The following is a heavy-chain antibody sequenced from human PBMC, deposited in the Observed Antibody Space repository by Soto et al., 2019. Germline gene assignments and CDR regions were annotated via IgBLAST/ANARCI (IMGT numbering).Heavy chain of an antibody. CDR1: GYTFTGYD. V-gene: IGHV1-2*04. CDR2: INPNSGGT. Sequence: QVQLVQSGAEVKKPGASVKVSCKASGYTFTGYDMHWVRQAPGQGLEWMGWINPNSGGTNYAQKFQGWVTMTRDTSISTAYMELSRLRSYDTAVYYCARTHCSSVSCYVGSWDYWGQGTLVTVSS. J-gene: IGHJ4*02. CDR3: ARTHCSSVSCYVGSWDY. D-gene: IGHD2-2*01.